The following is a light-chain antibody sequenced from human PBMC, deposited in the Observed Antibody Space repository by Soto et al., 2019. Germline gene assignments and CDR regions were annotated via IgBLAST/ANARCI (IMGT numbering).Light chain of an antibody. J-gene: IGLJ1*01. CDR1: SSDIGAYDY. Sequence: YVLTQPGCVTGYPGQSITISCTGSSSDIGAYDYVSWYQQRPVKAPKLMIFDVTNRPSGVSDRFSGSKSGNTASLTISGLQTEDEADYYCSSYTSSSTPYVFGTGTKVTVL. CDR2: DVT. V-gene: IGLV2-14*01. CDR3: SSYTSSSTPYV.